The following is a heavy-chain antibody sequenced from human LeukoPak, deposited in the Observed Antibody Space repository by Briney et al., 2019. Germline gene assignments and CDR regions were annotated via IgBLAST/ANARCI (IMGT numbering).Heavy chain of an antibody. D-gene: IGHD2-15*01. Sequence: PSETLSLTCTVSGGSISSYYWSWIRQPPGKGLEWIGYIYYSGSTNYNPSLKSRVTISVDTSKNQFSLKLSSVTAADTAVYYCAREDCSGGSCYGGPYYFDYWGQGTLVTVSS. V-gene: IGHV4-59*01. CDR2: IYYSGST. J-gene: IGHJ4*02. CDR3: AREDCSGGSCYGGPYYFDY. CDR1: GGSISSYY.